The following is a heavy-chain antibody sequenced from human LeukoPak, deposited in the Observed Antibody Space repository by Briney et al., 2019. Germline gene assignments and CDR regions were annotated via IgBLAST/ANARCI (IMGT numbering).Heavy chain of an antibody. Sequence: GGSLRLSCAASGFTFNDAWMNWVRQAPGKGLEWVSRINDSGVIRSYADSVKGRFTISRDNSKMTLTLQMNSLRAEDTAVYYCAKRLKRNYYYHYAMDVWGQGTTVTVSS. D-gene: IGHD3-22*01. CDR3: AKRLKRNYYYHYAMDV. CDR2: INDSGVIR. V-gene: IGHV3-23*01. J-gene: IGHJ6*02. CDR1: GFTFNDAW.